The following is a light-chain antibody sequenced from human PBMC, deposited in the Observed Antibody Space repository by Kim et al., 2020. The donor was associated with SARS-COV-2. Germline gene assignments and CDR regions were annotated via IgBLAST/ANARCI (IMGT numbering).Light chain of an antibody. J-gene: IGLJ3*02. Sequence: SSELTQDPAVSVALGQTVRITCQGDSLRSYYASWYQQKPGQAPVLVFYGKNNRPSGIPDRFSGSYSGNTASLTITAAQAEDEADYYCNSRECSANHWMFGGGTQLTVL. CDR2: GKN. CDR1: SLRSYY. V-gene: IGLV3-19*01. CDR3: NSRECSANHWM.